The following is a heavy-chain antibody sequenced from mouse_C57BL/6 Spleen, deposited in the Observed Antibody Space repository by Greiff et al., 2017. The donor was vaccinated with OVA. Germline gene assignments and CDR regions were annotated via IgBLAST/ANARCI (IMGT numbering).Heavy chain of an antibody. CDR1: GFSLTSYG. J-gene: IGHJ3*01. CDR2: IWSGGST. Sequence: QVQLQQSGPGLVQPSQSLSITCTVSGFSLTSYGVHWVRQSPGKGLEWLGVIWSGGSTDYNAAFISRLSISKDNSKSQVFFKMNSLQADDTAIDYCARNGDYEAWFAYWGQGTLVTVSA. CDR3: ARNGDYEAWFAY. V-gene: IGHV2-2*01. D-gene: IGHD2-4*01.